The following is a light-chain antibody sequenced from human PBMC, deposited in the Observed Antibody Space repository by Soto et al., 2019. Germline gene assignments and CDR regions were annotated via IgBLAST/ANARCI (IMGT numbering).Light chain of an antibody. J-gene: IGKJ1*01. Sequence: EVVMKHSLATVSVSPGERVTLYCRASQSVSSSLAWYRQKPGQAPRLLIYAASTRATGIPARFTGSGSGTEFTLTISSLQSEDFAFYYCQQYTYWPRTFGQRSKVAIK. CDR3: QQYTYWPRT. CDR1: QSVSSS. CDR2: AAS. V-gene: IGKV3-15*01.